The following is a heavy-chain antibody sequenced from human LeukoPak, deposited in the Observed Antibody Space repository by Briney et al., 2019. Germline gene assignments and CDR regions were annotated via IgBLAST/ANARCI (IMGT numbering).Heavy chain of an antibody. J-gene: IGHJ4*02. Sequence: SETLSLTCTVSGVSIRSSYYYWGWIRQPPGKGLEWIGSIYDSGSTYYNPSLKSRVTISVDTSKNQFSLKLSSVTAADTAVYYCARGIGLSYYDFWSGYYTVSDYLDYWGREPWSPSPQ. D-gene: IGHD3-3*01. CDR3: ARGIGLSYYDFWSGYYTVSDYLDY. CDR2: IYDSGST. V-gene: IGHV4-39*07. CDR1: GVSIRSSYYY.